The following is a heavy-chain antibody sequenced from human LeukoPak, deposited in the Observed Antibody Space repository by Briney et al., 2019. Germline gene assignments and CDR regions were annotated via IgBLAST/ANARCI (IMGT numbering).Heavy chain of an antibody. CDR1: GYTFPGYY. Sequence: ASVKLSCNASGYTFPGYYMHWVRHAPGQGLDWIDTIYPNSGGTNYAKKFESRVTMTRGTFISTAYVELCRLRSAGMPVYYCANGTTPLDYWGQGTLVTVSS. J-gene: IGHJ4*02. D-gene: IGHD1-14*01. CDR3: ANGTTPLDY. CDR2: IYPNSGGT. V-gene: IGHV1-2*02.